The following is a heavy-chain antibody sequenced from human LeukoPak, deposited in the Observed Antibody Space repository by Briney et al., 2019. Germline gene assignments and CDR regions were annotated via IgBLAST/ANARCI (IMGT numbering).Heavy chain of an antibody. CDR2: IDWDDDK. V-gene: IGHV2-70*04. J-gene: IGHJ4*02. Sequence: SGPALVKPTQTLTLTCTFSGFSLSTRGTRVSWIRQPPGKALEWLARIDWDDDKFYSTSLKTRLTISKDTSTNQVVLIMTNMDPVDTATYYCARSRDGYTYDYWGQGTLVTVSS. D-gene: IGHD5-24*01. CDR3: ARSRDGYTYDY. CDR1: GFSLSTRGTR.